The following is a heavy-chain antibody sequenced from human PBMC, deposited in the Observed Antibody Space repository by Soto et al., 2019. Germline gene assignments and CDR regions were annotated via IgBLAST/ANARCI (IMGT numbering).Heavy chain of an antibody. CDR1: GGSISSGGYS. D-gene: IGHD2-15*01. V-gene: IGHV4-30-2*01. CDR3: ARLCSGGTSRWFDP. J-gene: IGHJ5*02. CDR2: IYHSGST. Sequence: SETLSLTCAVSGGSISSGGYSWSWIRQPPGKGLEWIGYIYHSGSTYYNPSLKSRVTISVDRSKNQFSLKLSSVTAADTAVYYCARLCSGGTSRWFDPWGQGTLVTVSS.